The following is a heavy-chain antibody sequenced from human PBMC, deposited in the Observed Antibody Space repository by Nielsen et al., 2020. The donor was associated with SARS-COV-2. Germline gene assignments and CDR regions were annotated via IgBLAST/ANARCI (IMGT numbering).Heavy chain of an antibody. D-gene: IGHD1-1*01. J-gene: IGHJ5*02. V-gene: IGHV1-3*01. CDR1: GYTFTSYA. CDR3: ARASEVPRDWFDP. CDR2: INAGNGNT. Sequence: ASVKVSCKASGYTFTSYAMHWVRQAPGQRLEWMGWINAGNGNTKYSQKFQGRVTMTRDTSTSTVYMELSSLRSEDTAVYYCARASEVPRDWFDPWGQGTLVTVSS.